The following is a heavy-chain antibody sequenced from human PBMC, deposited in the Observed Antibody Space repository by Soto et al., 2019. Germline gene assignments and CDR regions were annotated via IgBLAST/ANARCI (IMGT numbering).Heavy chain of an antibody. CDR3: AREVVEITNFIDH. Sequence: WIWIRQYPGKGLEWIGYIYSSGTTFYNPSLKSRVTISMDTSKNQFSLELSSVTAADTAVYYCAREVVEITNFIDHWGQGSLFTVSS. V-gene: IGHV4-31*02. CDR2: IYSSGTT. D-gene: IGHD3-3*01. J-gene: IGHJ4*02.